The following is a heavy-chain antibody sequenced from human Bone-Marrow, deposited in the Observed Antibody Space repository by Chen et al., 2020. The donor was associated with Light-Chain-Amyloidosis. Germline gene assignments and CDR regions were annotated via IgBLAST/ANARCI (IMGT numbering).Heavy chain of an antibody. D-gene: IGHD3-22*01. CDR1: GYTFPNYW. J-gene: IGHJ4*02. CDR3: ARRSGYYLFDY. V-gene: IGHV5-51*01. Sequence: EVQLEQSGPEVKKPGESLQISCKGSGYTFPNYWIGWVRQMPGKGLEWMGVIYPDDSDARYSPSFEGQVTISADKSITTAYLQWSSLKASDTAMYYCARRSGYYLFDYWGQGTLVTVSS. CDR2: IYPDDSDA.